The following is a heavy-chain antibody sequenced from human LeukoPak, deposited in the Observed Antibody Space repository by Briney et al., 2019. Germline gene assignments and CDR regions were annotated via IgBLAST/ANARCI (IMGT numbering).Heavy chain of an antibody. D-gene: IGHD3-22*01. CDR3: ARESKDYYDSSGWDAFDI. CDR1: GYTLTSYA. V-gene: IGHV7-4-1*02. Sequence: GASVKVSCKASGYTLTSYAMNWVRQAPGQGLEWMGWINTNTGNPTYAQGFTGRFVFSLDTSVSTAYLQISSLKAEDTAVYYCARESKDYYDSSGWDAFDIWGQGTMVTVSS. CDR2: INTNTGNP. J-gene: IGHJ3*02.